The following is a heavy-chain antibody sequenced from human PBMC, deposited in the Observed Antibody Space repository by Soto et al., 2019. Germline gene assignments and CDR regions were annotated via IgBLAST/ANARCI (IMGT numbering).Heavy chain of an antibody. V-gene: IGHV4-39*01. J-gene: IGHJ4*02. CDR1: GGSLSSSSSY. D-gene: IGHD5-12*01. CDR3: ARHRVPSVYDPIPGCFDS. CDR2: MSYSGST. Sequence: QLQLQESGPGLVKPSETLSLTCTVSGGSLSSSSSYWGWIRQPPGKGLEWIGSMSYSGSTYHNPSLKSRVTLSVDTSQSRFSLKLTSVTAADTAVYYCARHRVPSVYDPIPGCFDSWGQGNLVTASS.